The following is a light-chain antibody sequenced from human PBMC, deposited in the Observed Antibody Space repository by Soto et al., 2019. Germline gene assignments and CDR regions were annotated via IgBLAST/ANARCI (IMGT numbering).Light chain of an antibody. CDR2: GAS. Sequence: EVVLTQSPGTLSLSPGERATLSCRASQSVTSNYLAWYQQKPGQDPRLLIYGASSRATGIPDRFSGSGSGTDFTLTISRLEPEDFAVYYCQQYGGSPFTFGGGTKVEIK. V-gene: IGKV3-20*01. CDR1: QSVTSNY. J-gene: IGKJ4*01. CDR3: QQYGGSPFT.